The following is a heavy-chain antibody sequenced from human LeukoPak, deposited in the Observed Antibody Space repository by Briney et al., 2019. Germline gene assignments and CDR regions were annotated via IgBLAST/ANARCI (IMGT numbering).Heavy chain of an antibody. CDR3: AKGDWSSSDFDY. CDR1: GFTFSSYA. V-gene: IGHV3-23*01. CDR2: ISGSGGST. D-gene: IGHD6-6*01. Sequence: PGGSLRLSCAASGFTFSSYAMSWVRQAPGKGLEWVSAISGSGGSTYYADSVKGRFTISRDNSRNTLYLQMNSLRAEDTAVYYCAKGDWSSSDFDYWGQGTLVTVSS. J-gene: IGHJ4*02.